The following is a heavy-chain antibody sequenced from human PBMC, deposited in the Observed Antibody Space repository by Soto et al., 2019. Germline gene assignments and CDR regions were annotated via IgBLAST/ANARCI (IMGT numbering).Heavy chain of an antibody. J-gene: IGHJ4*02. CDR3: ARGISMLVVVQTDEPDKYYFDS. Sequence: KTSETLSLTCAVYGGSFSGYYWTWIRQPPGKGLEWIGEINHSGGTNYNPSLRSRVTISTDTSKNQFSLKLNSLTAADTAMYYCARGISMLVVVQTDEPDKYYFDSWGRGTLVTVSS. CDR2: INHSGGT. V-gene: IGHV4-34*01. D-gene: IGHD2-8*02. CDR1: GGSFSGYY.